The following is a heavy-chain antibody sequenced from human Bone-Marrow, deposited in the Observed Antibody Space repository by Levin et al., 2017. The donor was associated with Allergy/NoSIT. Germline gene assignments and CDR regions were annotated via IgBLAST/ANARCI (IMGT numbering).Heavy chain of an antibody. CDR3: AKDGLQAAGTEGWFDP. D-gene: IGHD6-13*01. J-gene: IGHJ5*02. V-gene: IGHV3-30*18. CDR1: GFTFSNYG. Sequence: QPGGSLRLSCAASGFTFSNYGMHWVRQAPGKGLEWVAVISYDGSNKYYADSVKGRFTISRDNSKNTLYVQMNSLRAEDTAVYYCAKDGLQAAGTEGWFDPWGQGTLVTVSS. CDR2: ISYDGSNK.